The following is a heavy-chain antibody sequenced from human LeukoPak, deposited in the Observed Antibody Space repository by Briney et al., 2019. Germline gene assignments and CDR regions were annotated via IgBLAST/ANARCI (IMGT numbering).Heavy chain of an antibody. CDR3: ARGGGGHSYGLYFFFDY. D-gene: IGHD5-18*01. CDR1: GFTFSSYW. CDR2: IKQDGSEK. J-gene: IGHJ4*02. Sequence: PGGSLRLSCVVSGFTFSSYWMSWVRQAPGKGLEWVANIKQDGSEKYYVDSVKGRFTISRDNAESSLYLQMNSLRAEDTAVYYCARGGGGHSYGLYFFFDYWGQGSLVTVSS. V-gene: IGHV3-7*01.